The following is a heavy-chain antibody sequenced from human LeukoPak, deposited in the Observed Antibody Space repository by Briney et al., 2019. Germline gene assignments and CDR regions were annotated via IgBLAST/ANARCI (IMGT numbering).Heavy chain of an antibody. J-gene: IGHJ2*01. CDR3: ARCATPYWYFDL. V-gene: IGHV3-21*01. CDR2: ISSSSSYI. Sequence: GGSLRLSCAASGFTFSSYSMNWVRQAPGKGLEGVSSISSSSSYIYYADSVKGRFTISRDNAKNSLYLQMDSLRAEDTAVYYCARCATPYWYFDLWGRGTLVTVSS. D-gene: IGHD2-2*01. CDR1: GFTFSSYS.